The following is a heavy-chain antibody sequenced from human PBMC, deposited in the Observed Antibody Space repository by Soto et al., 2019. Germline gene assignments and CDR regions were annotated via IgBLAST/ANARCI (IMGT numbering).Heavy chain of an antibody. CDR2: ISDRGDTT. CDR1: GFAISSYA. Sequence: EVQLLESGEGLVQPGGSLRLSCAVSGFAISSYAMSWVRQAPGKGPEWVSAISDRGDTTHYADSVKGRFTISRDTSKNTLYLQMNTLKAEDTAVYYCAKDKPRTTSFDYWGRGTPVTVS. D-gene: IGHD1-1*01. V-gene: IGHV3-23*01. J-gene: IGHJ4*02. CDR3: AKDKPRTTSFDY.